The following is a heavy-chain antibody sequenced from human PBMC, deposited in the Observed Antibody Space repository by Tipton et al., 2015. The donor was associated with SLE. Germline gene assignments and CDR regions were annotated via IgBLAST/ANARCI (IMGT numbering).Heavy chain of an antibody. CDR1: GGSISSSSYF. V-gene: IGHV4-39*07. Sequence: TLSLTCTVSGGSISSSSYFWGWIRQPPGKGLEWVGGIYYSGSTYYNPSLKSRVTISVDTSKNQFSLTLSSVTAADTAVYDCARTLRGYDYPNWGQGTLVTVSS. D-gene: IGHD5-12*01. CDR2: IYYSGST. J-gene: IGHJ4*02. CDR3: ARTLRGYDYPN.